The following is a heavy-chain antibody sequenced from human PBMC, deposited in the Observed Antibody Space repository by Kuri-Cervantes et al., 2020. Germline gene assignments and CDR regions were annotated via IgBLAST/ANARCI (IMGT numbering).Heavy chain of an antibody. J-gene: IGHJ5*02. CDR3: ARGNGEQLVLFDWFDP. Sequence: GESLKISCAASGFTFSSYAMHWVRQAPGKGLEWVAVISYDGSNKYYADSVKGRFTISRDNSKNTLYLQMNSLRAEDTAVYYCARGNGEQLVLFDWFDPWGQGTLVTVSS. CDR2: ISYDGSNK. CDR1: GFTFSSYA. V-gene: IGHV3-30-3*01. D-gene: IGHD6-13*01.